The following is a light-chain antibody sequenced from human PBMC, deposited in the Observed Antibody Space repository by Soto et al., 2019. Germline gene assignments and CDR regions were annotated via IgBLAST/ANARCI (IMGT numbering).Light chain of an antibody. Sequence: DIQMTQSPSSLSASVGDRVTITCRASQRISNYLAWYQQKPGKVPKLLIYAASTLQSGVPSRFSGSGSGTEFTLTISSLQPEDVAIYYCQKHNSATWTFGQGTNVEMK. CDR1: QRISNY. J-gene: IGKJ1*01. CDR3: QKHNSATWT. V-gene: IGKV1-27*01. CDR2: AAS.